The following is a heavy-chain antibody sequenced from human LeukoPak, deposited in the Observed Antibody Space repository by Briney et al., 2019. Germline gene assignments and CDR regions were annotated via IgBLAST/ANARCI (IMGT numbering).Heavy chain of an antibody. Sequence: SETLSLTCTVSGGSISSSSYYWGWIRQPPGKGLEWIGSIYYNGSTYYNPSLKSRVTISVDTSKNQFSLKLSSVTAADTAVYYCARRNSWLVLAAAFDIWGQGTMVTVSS. CDR2: IYYNGST. J-gene: IGHJ3*02. V-gene: IGHV4-39*01. CDR1: GGSISSSSYY. D-gene: IGHD6-19*01. CDR3: ARRNSWLVLAAAFDI.